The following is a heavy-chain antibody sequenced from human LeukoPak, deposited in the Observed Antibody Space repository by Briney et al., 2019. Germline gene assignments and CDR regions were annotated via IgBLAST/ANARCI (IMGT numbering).Heavy chain of an antibody. V-gene: IGHV4-61*01. CDR2: IYYSGST. CDR1: GGSISSSSYY. CDR3: ARDAPRGWFDP. Sequence: SETLSLTCTVSGGSISSSSYYWGWIRQPPGKGLEWIGYIYYSGSTNYNPSLKSRVTISVDTSKNQFSLKLSSVTAADTAVYYCARDAPRGWFDPWGQGTLVTVSS. J-gene: IGHJ5*02.